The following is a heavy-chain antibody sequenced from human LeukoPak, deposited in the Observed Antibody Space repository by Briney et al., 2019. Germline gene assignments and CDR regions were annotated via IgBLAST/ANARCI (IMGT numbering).Heavy chain of an antibody. CDR1: GFTFSSYE. CDR3: AYGSGGRRGYYYGMDV. V-gene: IGHV3-48*03. D-gene: IGHD3-10*01. Sequence: GGSLRLSCAASGFTFSSYEMNWVRQAPGEGLEWVSYISSSGSTIYYADSVKGRFTISRDNAKNSLYLQMNSLRAEDTAVYYCAYGSGGRRGYYYGMDVWGQGTTVTVSS. CDR2: ISSSGSTI. J-gene: IGHJ6*02.